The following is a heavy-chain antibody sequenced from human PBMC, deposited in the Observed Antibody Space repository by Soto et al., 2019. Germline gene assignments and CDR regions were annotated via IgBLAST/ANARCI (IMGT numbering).Heavy chain of an antibody. Sequence: QVQLVQSGAEVKNPGASVKVSCKASGYSFTRYGIGWARQAPGQGLEWMGWINAYNGNTNYAQNLQGRLSLTTDTSRTTGYMELRSLRSNDTAIYYCAMVDVYVTPSPQDVWGQETTVTVSS. CDR2: INAYNGNT. V-gene: IGHV1-18*01. J-gene: IGHJ6*02. D-gene: IGHD3-16*01. CDR3: AMVDVYVTPSPQDV. CDR1: GYSFTRYG.